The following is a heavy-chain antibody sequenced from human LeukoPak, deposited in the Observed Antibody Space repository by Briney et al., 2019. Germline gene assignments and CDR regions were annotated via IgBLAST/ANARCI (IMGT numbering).Heavy chain of an antibody. Sequence: ASVKASCKASGYTFTSYGISWVRQAPGQGLEWMGWISAYNGNTNYAQKLQGRVTMNTDTSTSTAYMELRSLRSDDTAVYYCARDEFGGVMITFGGVIADGFDPWGQGTLVTVSS. J-gene: IGHJ5*02. CDR3: ARDEFGGVMITFGGVIADGFDP. CDR2: ISAYNGNT. V-gene: IGHV1-18*04. CDR1: GYTFTSYG. D-gene: IGHD3-16*02.